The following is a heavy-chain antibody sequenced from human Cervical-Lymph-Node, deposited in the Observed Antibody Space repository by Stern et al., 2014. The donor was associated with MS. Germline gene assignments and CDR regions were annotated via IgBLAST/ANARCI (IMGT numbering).Heavy chain of an antibody. CDR2: IYYSGST. V-gene: IGHV4-39*02. CDR3: AREMGFGAMEEYFQH. D-gene: IGHD5-18*01. CDR1: GGSISSSSYY. J-gene: IGHJ1*01. Sequence: QVQLVESGPGLVKPSETLSLTCTVSGGSISSSSYYWGWIRQPPGKGLEWIGSIYYSGSTYYNPALKSRVTISVDTSKNQFSLKRGSVTAADTAVYYCAREMGFGAMEEYFQHWGQGTLVTVSS.